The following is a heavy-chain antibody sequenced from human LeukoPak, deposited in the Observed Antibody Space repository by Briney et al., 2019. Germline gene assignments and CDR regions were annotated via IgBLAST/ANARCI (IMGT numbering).Heavy chain of an antibody. CDR1: GGSISSYY. D-gene: IGHD6-13*01. V-gene: IGHV4-59*08. J-gene: IGHJ4*02. CDR3: ARARLAAAAGTSYFDY. Sequence: SETLSLTCTVSGGSISSYYWSWIRQPPGKGLEWIGYIYYSGSTNYNPSLKSRVTISVDTSKNQFSLKLSSVTAADTAVYYCARARLAAAAGTSYFDYWGQGTLVTVSS. CDR2: IYYSGST.